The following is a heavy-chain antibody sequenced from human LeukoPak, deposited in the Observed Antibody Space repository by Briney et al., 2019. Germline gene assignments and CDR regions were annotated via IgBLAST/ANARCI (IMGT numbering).Heavy chain of an antibody. CDR2: INPSGGST. D-gene: IGHD3-22*01. V-gene: IGHV1-46*01. J-gene: IGHJ4*02. Sequence: GASVNVSCKASGGTFSSYAISWVRQAPGQGLEWMGIINPSGGSTSYAQKFQGRVTMTRDTSTSTVYMELSSLRSEDTAVYYCARSPLSGYYYILHHLDYWGQGTLVTVSS. CDR1: GGTFSSYA. CDR3: ARSPLSGYYYILHHLDY.